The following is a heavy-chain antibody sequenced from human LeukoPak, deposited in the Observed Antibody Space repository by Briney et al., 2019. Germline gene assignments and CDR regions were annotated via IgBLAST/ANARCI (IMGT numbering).Heavy chain of an antibody. J-gene: IGHJ4*02. V-gene: IGHV6-1*01. D-gene: IGHD6-19*01. CDR1: GDSVSSKNCA. CDR3: ARDLGTTGWHTFDY. CDR2: TYYRSKWYN. Sequence: SQTLSLTCAVSGDSVSSKNCAWNWIRQSPSRGLEWLGRTYYRSKWYNDYAESIEGRMTISQDTSKNQYSLHLNSVTPDDTAVYYCARDLGTTGWHTFDYWGQGTLVTVSS.